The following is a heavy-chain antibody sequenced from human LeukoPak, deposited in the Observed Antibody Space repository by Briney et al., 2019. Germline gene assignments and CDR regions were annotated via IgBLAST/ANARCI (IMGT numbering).Heavy chain of an antibody. D-gene: IGHD6-13*01. V-gene: IGHV4-59*01. Sequence: PSETLSLTCTVSGGSISTYYWSWIRQPPGKGLEWIGYIYYSGGTNKNPSLKSRVTISVDTSKNQFSLKLSSVTAADTAVYYCARVDSSNWYDSRGYFDQWGQGTLVTVSS. J-gene: IGHJ4*02. CDR3: ARVDSSNWYDSRGYFDQ. CDR1: GGSISTYY. CDR2: IYYSGGT.